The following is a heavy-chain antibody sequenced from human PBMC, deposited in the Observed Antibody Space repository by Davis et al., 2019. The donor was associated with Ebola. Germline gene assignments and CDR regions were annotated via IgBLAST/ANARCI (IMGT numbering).Heavy chain of an antibody. CDR3: ARSELELPHYYYGMDV. V-gene: IGHV1-69*13. CDR1: GGTFSSYA. J-gene: IGHJ6*02. Sequence: SVKVSFKASGGTFSSYAISWVRQAPGQGLEWMGGIIPIFGTANYAQKFQGRVTITADESTSTAYMELSSLRSEDTAVYYCARSELELPHYYYGMDVWGQGTTVTVSS. CDR2: IIPIFGTA. D-gene: IGHD1-7*01.